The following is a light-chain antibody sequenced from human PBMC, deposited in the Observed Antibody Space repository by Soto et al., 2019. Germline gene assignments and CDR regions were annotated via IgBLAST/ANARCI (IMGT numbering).Light chain of an antibody. CDR1: QSVSSSY. CDR3: QQYDSSPLT. J-gene: IGKJ4*01. V-gene: IGKV3-20*01. Sequence: EIVLTQSPGTLSLSPGERATLSCRASQSVSSSYLAWYQQKPGQAPRLLIYGASSRATGIPDRFSGSGSGTAFTVTISRLEPEDFAVYYCQQYDSSPLTFGGRTKVEIK. CDR2: GAS.